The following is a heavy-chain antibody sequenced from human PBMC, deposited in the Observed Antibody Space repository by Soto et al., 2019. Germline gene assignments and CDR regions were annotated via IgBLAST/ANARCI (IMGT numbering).Heavy chain of an antibody. CDR3: ASGSGSYGRPYYFDY. D-gene: IGHD1-26*01. CDR2: ISAYNGNT. J-gene: IGHJ4*02. V-gene: IGHV1-18*01. Sequence: ASVKVSCKASGYTFTSYGIIWVRQAPGQGLEWMGWISAYNGNTNYAQKLQGRVTMTTDTSTSTAYMELRSLRSDDTAVYYCASGSGSYGRPYYFDYWGQGTLVTVSS. CDR1: GYTFTSYG.